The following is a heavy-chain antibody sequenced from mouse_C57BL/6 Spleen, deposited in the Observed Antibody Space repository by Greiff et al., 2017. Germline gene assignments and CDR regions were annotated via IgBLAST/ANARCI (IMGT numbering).Heavy chain of an antibody. CDR2: ISSGSSTI. CDR3: ARPGTRYAMDY. CDR1: GFTFSDDG. Sequence: EVMLVESGGGFVKPGGSLKLSCAASGFTFSDDGMHWVRQAPEKGLEWVAYISSGSSTIYYADTVKGRFTISRDNAKNTLFLQMTSLRSEDTAMYYCARPGTRYAMDYWGQGTSVTVSS. J-gene: IGHJ4*01. D-gene: IGHD4-1*01. V-gene: IGHV5-17*01.